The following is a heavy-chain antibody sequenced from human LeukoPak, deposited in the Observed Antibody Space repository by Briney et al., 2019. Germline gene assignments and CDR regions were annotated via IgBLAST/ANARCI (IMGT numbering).Heavy chain of an antibody. J-gene: IGHJ4*02. CDR3: ASSFMYSSGWDEGY. CDR1: GFTFRTYW. D-gene: IGHD6-19*01. V-gene: IGHV3-21*01. CDR2: ISSSSSYI. Sequence: GGSLRLSCAASGFTFRTYWMHWVRQAPGKGLEWVSSISSSSSYIYYADSVKGRFTISRDNAKNSLYLQMNSLRAEDTAVYYCASSFMYSSGWDEGYWGQGTLVTVSS.